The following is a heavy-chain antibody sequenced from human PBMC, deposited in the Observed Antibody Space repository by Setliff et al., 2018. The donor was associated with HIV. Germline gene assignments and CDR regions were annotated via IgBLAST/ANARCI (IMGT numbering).Heavy chain of an antibody. CDR3: AKDGPTVIEGSYMDV. J-gene: IGHJ6*03. CDR2: IIPLFGSA. D-gene: IGHD4-4*01. V-gene: IGHV1-69*13. Sequence: VASVKVSCKASGHSFHSYAFSWVRQAPGQGLEWMGGIIPLFGSANYAQKFQGRVTITADESTSTVYMEVSGLRFEDTAVYFCAKDGPTVIEGSYMDVWGKGTTVTVSS. CDR1: GHSFHSYA.